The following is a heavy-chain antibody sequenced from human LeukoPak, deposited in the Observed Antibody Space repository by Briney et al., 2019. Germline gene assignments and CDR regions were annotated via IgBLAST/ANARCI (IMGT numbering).Heavy chain of an antibody. CDR1: GFTFSSYA. V-gene: IGHV3-30-3*01. J-gene: IGHJ1*01. CDR2: ISYDGSNK. D-gene: IGHD6-13*01. Sequence: GRSLRLSCAASGFTFSSYALHWVRQAPGKGLEWVAVISYDGSNKYYADSVKGRFTISRDNSKNTLYLQMNSLRAEDTAVYYCARGPPGIAAPGTFQHWGQGTLVTVSS. CDR3: ARGPPGIAAPGTFQH.